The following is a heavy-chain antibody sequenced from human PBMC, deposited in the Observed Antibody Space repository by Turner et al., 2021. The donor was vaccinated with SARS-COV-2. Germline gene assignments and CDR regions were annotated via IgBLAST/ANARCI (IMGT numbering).Heavy chain of an antibody. D-gene: IGHD5-12*01. CDR1: GFACNIYS. Sequence: EVQVVESGGGLVKPGGSLRLSCAASGFACNIYSMNWVRQAPGKGLEWVSAISSSGKNVYYADSVKGRFTISRDNAKSSLYLQMNSLRVEDTALYYCAKVRVDVSKRSDAFDIWGQGTMVTVAS. V-gene: IGHV3-21*01. CDR3: AKVRVDVSKRSDAFDI. J-gene: IGHJ3*02. CDR2: ISSSGKNV.